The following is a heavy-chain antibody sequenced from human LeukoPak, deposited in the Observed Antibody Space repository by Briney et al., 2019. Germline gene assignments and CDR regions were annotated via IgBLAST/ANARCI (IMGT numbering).Heavy chain of an antibody. V-gene: IGHV4-59*01. Sequence: PSETLSLTCTISGGSINNYYWSWLRQSPEKGLELIGYIYSTGITNYNPSLKSRVAISVDTSRNQFSLRLTSVTAADTAIFYCARGGLFAFDIWGQGTTVIVSS. CDR3: ARGGLFAFDI. CDR2: IYSTGIT. J-gene: IGHJ3*02. CDR1: GGSINNYY.